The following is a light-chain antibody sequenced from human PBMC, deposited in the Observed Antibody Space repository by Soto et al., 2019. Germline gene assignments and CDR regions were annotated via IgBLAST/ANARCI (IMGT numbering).Light chain of an antibody. CDR2: DAS. V-gene: IGKV3-11*01. CDR3: QQYGISLIT. Sequence: EIVLTQSPATLSLSPGERATLSCRASQSVSSYLAWYQQKPGQAPRLLIYDASNRATGIPARFSGSGSGTGFTLTISRLEPEDFAVYYCQQYGISLITFGQGTRLEIK. CDR1: QSVSSY. J-gene: IGKJ5*01.